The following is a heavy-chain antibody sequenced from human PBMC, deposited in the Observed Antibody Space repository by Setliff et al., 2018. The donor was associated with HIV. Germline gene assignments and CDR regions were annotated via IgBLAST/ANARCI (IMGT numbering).Heavy chain of an antibody. J-gene: IGHJ6*02. Sequence: GESLKISCKGSGYSFASYWISWVRQMPGKGLEWMGRIDPTDSYINDSPPYQGHVTISVDKPISTVYLQWSSLKASDTAIYYCARQSYYYYNMDVWGQGTTVTVYS. D-gene: IGHD2-21*01. CDR3: ARQSYYYYNMDV. CDR2: IDPTDSYI. CDR1: GYSFASYW. V-gene: IGHV5-10-1*01.